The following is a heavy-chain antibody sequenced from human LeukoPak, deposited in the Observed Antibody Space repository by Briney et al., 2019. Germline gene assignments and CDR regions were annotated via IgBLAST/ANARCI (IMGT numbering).Heavy chain of an antibody. D-gene: IGHD3-3*01. CDR3: ARDLADFWSGYYINWFDP. V-gene: IGHV1-2*02. CDR2: INPNSGGT. CDR1: GYTFTGYY. Sequence: GASVKVSCKASGYTFTGYYMHWVRQAPGQGLEWMGWINPNSGGTNYAQKFQGRVTMTRDTSISTAYMELSRLRSDDTAVYYCARDLADFWSGYYINWFDPWGQGTLVTVSS. J-gene: IGHJ5*02.